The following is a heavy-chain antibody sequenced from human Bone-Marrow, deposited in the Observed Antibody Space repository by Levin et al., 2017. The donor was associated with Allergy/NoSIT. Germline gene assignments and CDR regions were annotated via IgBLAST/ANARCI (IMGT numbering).Heavy chain of an antibody. V-gene: IGHV3-30*03. Sequence: GGSLRLSCAASGFNFEVYGIHWVRQAPGKGLEWVSIISYDGSEKYFADSVKGRFTISRDNAKNTVSLQMNSLRNEDTALYCCVRNSASTLEWSMDVWGQGTMVTVSS. CDR1: GFNFEVYG. D-gene: IGHD3-3*01. CDR3: VRNSASTLEWSMDV. CDR2: ISYDGSEK. J-gene: IGHJ6*02.